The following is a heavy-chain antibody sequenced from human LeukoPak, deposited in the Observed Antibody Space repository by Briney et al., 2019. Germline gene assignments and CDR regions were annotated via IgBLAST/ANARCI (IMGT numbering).Heavy chain of an antibody. CDR2: INWNGGDT. CDR3: AKEGSGSYFDY. CDR1: GFTFDDYG. V-gene: IGHV3-20*04. Sequence: PGGSLRLSCAASGFTFDDYGMSWVRQVPGKGLEWVSGINWNGGDTGYADSVKGRFTISRDNSKNTLYLQMNSLRAEDTAVYYCAKEGSGSYFDYWGQGTLVTVSS. D-gene: IGHD1-26*01. J-gene: IGHJ4*02.